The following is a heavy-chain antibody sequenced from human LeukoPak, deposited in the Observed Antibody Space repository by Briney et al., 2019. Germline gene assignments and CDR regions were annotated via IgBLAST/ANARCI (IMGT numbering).Heavy chain of an antibody. D-gene: IGHD3-10*01. Sequence: SGTLSLTCAVSGGSISSDSWWSWVRQPPGKGLEWIGEIYHSGSTNYNPSLQSRVTISVDKSENQFSLKLNSVTAADTAVYYCVRRGYSGSASYSFDYWGQGTLVTASS. CDR2: IYHSGST. V-gene: IGHV4-4*02. CDR1: GGSISSDSW. J-gene: IGHJ4*02. CDR3: VRRGYSGSASYSFDY.